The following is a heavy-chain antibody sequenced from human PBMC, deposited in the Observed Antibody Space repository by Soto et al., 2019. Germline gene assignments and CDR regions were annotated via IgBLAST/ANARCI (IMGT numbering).Heavy chain of an antibody. J-gene: IGHJ6*02. CDR2: IYYSGST. Sequence: PSETLSLTCTVSGGSISSYYWSWIRQPPGKGLEWIGYIYYSGSTNYNPSLKSRVTISVDTSKNQFSLKLSSVTAADTAVYYCASTMVRGVTVYYYGMDVWGQGTTVTRLL. D-gene: IGHD3-10*01. V-gene: IGHV4-59*01. CDR1: GGSISSYY. CDR3: ASTMVRGVTVYYYGMDV.